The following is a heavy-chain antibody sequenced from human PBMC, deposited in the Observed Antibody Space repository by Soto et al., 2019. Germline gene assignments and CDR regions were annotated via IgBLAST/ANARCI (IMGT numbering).Heavy chain of an antibody. D-gene: IGHD1-20*01. J-gene: IGHJ4*02. CDR2: IGTSGSYI. CDR1: GFIFSRYS. V-gene: IGHV3-21*01. CDR3: ARDKIIGILDY. Sequence: PGGSLRLSCAVSGFIFSRYSMNWVRQAPGKGLEWVSSIGTSGSYIYDTDSVKGRFTISRDNTKDSLYLQMNSLRAEDTAIYYCARDKIIGILDYWGQGTLVTVSS.